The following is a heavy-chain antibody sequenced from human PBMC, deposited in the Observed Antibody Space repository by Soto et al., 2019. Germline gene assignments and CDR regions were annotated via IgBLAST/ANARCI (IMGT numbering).Heavy chain of an antibody. Sequence: HPGGSLRLSCAASGFTFSSYAMSWVRQAPGKGLEWVSAISGSGGSTYYADSVKGRFTISRDNSKNTLYLQMNSLRAEDTAVYYCASDWSPYYYSGMDVWGQGTTVTVSS. D-gene: IGHD3-9*01. CDR1: GFTFSSYA. J-gene: IGHJ6*02. CDR2: ISGSGGST. V-gene: IGHV3-23*01. CDR3: ASDWSPYYYSGMDV.